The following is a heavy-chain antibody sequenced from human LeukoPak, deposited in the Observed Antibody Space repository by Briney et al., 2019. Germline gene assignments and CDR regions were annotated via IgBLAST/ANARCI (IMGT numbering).Heavy chain of an antibody. V-gene: IGHV1-18*01. CDR2: ISAYNGNT. J-gene: IGHJ4*02. CDR1: GYTFTSYG. CDR3: ARATYYYDSSGTYYFDY. D-gene: IGHD3-22*01. Sequence: ASVKVSCKASGYTFTSYGISWVRQAPGQGLEWMGWISAYNGNTNYAQKLQGRVTMTTDTSTSTVYMELSSLRSEDTAVYYCARATYYYDSSGTYYFDYWGQGTLVTVSS.